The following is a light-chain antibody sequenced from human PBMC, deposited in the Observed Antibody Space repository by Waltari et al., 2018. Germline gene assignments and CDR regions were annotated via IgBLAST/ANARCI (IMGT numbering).Light chain of an antibody. CDR1: GSNLGAGYD. Sequence: QSVLTQPPSVSGAPGQRVSIPCTGSGSNLGAGYDVHWYQQHPGKAPKLLIYGTSTRPPGVPDRFFCSQSGTSASLAITALQAEGEAEYYCQSYDTSLSVVVGGGTKLTVL. CDR2: GTS. CDR3: QSYDTSLSVV. J-gene: IGLJ2*01. V-gene: IGLV1-40*01.